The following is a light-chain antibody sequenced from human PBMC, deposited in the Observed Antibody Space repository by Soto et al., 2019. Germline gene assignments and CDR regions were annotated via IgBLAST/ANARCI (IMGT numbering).Light chain of an antibody. V-gene: IGKV1-39*01. J-gene: IGKJ1*01. Sequence: DIQITQSPSSLAASVGVRVTITCRASQSISSYLNWYQQKPGNAPKLLIYAASSLQSGVPSRFSGSGSGTDFTLTISSQQPEDFATYYCQQSYSTLWTCGQGTKVDI. CDR3: QQSYSTLWT. CDR2: AAS. CDR1: QSISSY.